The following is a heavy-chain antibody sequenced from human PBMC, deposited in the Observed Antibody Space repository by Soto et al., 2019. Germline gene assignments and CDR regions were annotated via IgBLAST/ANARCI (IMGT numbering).Heavy chain of an antibody. CDR1: GFTFSSFA. V-gene: IGHV3-23*01. CDR3: GTSGYYAYYYYGRDV. D-gene: IGHD3-22*01. J-gene: IGHJ6*02. CDR2: IGGSGGST. Sequence: PGGSLRLSCAASGFTFSSFAMSWVRQAPGKGLEWVSAIGGSGGSTYYADSVKGRFTISRDNSKNTLYLQMNSVRAEDTAVYYCGTSGYYAYYYYGRDVWGQGNTVTVSS.